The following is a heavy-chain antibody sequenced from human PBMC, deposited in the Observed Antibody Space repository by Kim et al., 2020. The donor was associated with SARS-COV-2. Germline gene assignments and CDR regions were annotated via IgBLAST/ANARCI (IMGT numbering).Heavy chain of an antibody. J-gene: IGHJ6*02. CDR3: ARGPVGYYYDSSGYYYGGNYYYGMDV. CDR2: INHSGST. CDR1: GGSFSGYY. D-gene: IGHD3-22*01. V-gene: IGHV4-34*01. Sequence: SETLSLTCAVYGGSFSGYYWSWIRQPPGKGLEWIGEINHSGSTNYNPSLKSRVTISVDTSKNQFSLKLSSVTAADTAVYYCARGPVGYYYDSSGYYYGGNYYYGMDVWGQGTTVTVSS.